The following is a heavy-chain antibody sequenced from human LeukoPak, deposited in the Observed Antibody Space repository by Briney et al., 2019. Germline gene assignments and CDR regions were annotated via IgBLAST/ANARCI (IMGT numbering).Heavy chain of an antibody. D-gene: IGHD6-6*01. J-gene: IGHJ4*02. CDR2: IYSGGST. V-gene: IGHV3-53*04. CDR3: ASGIVSSSPDY. Sequence: PGGSLRLSCAASGLTVSSSYMSWVRQAPGKGLEWVSIIYSGGSTYYADSVKGRFTISRHNSKNTLYLQMNSLRAEDTAVYYCASGIVSSSPDYWGQGTLVTVSS. CDR1: GLTVSSSY.